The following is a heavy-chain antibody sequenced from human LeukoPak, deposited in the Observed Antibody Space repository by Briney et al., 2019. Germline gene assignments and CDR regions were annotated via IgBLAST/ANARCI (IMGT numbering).Heavy chain of an antibody. CDR2: ISGSGGST. Sequence: GGSLRLSCAASGFTFSSYSMNWVRQAPGKGLEWVSAISGSGGSTYYADSVKGRFTISRDNSKNTLYLQVNSLRAEDTAVYYCAKDLSYGPRGWGQGTLVTVSS. J-gene: IGHJ4*02. CDR3: AKDLSYGPRG. V-gene: IGHV3-23*01. D-gene: IGHD1-26*01. CDR1: GFTFSSYS.